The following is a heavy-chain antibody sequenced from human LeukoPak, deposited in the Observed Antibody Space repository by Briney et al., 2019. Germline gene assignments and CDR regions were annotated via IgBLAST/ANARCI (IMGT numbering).Heavy chain of an antibody. D-gene: IGHD3-10*01. CDR2: IYSTGST. V-gene: IGHV4-4*07. Sequence: SETLSLTCTVSGGSISSYYWSWIRQPAGKGLEWIGRIYSTGSTNYNPSLKSRVTMSVDTSNYQFSLKLSSMTAADTAVYYCARVGSGSSFDYWGQGTLVTASS. CDR1: GGSISSYY. J-gene: IGHJ4*02. CDR3: ARVGSGSSFDY.